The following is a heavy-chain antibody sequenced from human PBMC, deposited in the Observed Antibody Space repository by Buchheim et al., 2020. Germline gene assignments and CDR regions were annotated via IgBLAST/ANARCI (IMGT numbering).Heavy chain of an antibody. D-gene: IGHD3-10*01. CDR2: IKQDGSEQ. Sequence: EVQLVESGGGLVQPGGSLRLSCAASGFTFSSYWMSWVRQAPGKGLEWVANIKQDGSEQYYVDSVKGRFTISRDNAKNSLYLQMNSLRAEDTAVYYCARHLWFGELPHPINWFDPWGQGTL. CDR1: GFTFSSYW. V-gene: IGHV3-7*01. CDR3: ARHLWFGELPHPINWFDP. J-gene: IGHJ5*02.